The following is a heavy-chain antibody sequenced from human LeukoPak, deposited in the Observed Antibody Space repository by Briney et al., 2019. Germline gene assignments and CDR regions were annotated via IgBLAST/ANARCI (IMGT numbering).Heavy chain of an antibody. CDR1: GGSISSYY. J-gene: IGHJ3*02. CDR2: IYYCGNT. D-gene: IGHD6-13*01. CDR3: ARRVATAPMYAFDI. Sequence: KPSETLSLTCTVSGGSISSYYWSWIRQPPGKGLEWIGYIYYCGNTNQNPSLKSRVTVSVDTSKNQFSLRLTSVTAADTAVYYCARRVATAPMYAFDIWGQGTLVTVSS. V-gene: IGHV4-59*08.